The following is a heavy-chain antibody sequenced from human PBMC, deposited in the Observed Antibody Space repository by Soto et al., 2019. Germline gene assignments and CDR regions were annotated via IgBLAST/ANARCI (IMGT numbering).Heavy chain of an antibody. Sequence: EVQLVESGGGLVHPGGSLRLSCAASGFTFSNYWMSWVRQAPGKGLEWVANIKQDGGEKNYVDSVKGRSTISRDNAKNSLYLQMNSLRAEDTAVYYCASMQFGGPFDYWGQGTLVIVSS. CDR3: ASMQFGGPFDY. D-gene: IGHD3-16*01. CDR1: GFTFSNYW. J-gene: IGHJ4*02. V-gene: IGHV3-7*01. CDR2: IKQDGGEK.